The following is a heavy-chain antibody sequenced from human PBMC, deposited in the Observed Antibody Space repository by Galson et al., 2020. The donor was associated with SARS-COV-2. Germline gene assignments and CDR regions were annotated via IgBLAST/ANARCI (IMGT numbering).Heavy chain of an antibody. CDR3: TTRYDSSGFWTYRSDR. D-gene: IGHD3-22*01. Sequence: SVKVSCQASGGTLDSYSITWVRQAPGQGLEWMGRIIPIRDTADYAQRFQDRVTLTADKSTNTAYMEGTSLTSEDTTVYYCTTRYDSSGFWTYRSDRWGQGTLVTV. J-gene: IGHJ5*02. V-gene: IGHV1-69*08. CDR1: GGTLDSYS. CDR2: IIPIRDTA.